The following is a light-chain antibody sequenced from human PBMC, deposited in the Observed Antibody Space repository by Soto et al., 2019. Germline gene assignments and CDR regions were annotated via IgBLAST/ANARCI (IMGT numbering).Light chain of an antibody. J-gene: IGKJ4*01. CDR1: RSLGSTF. Sequence: EILLTQSPGTLSLSPGDRATLSCRASRSLGSTFLAWYQQKSGQSPRLLIYGASDRATDIPDRFSGSGSGADFTLTISRLEPEDFAVYFCHQYGTLPLSFGGGTKVEIK. V-gene: IGKV3-20*01. CDR3: HQYGTLPLS. CDR2: GAS.